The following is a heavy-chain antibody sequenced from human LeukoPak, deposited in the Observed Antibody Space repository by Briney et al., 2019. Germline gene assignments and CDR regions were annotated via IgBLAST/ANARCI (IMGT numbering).Heavy chain of an antibody. D-gene: IGHD2-15*01. V-gene: IGHV3-7*01. Sequence: GGSLTLSCAASGFTFSSYWMNWVRQAPGKGLEWVADISEDGTEIYYMDSVKGRFTISRDNAKNSLYLQMNSLRAEDTAVYYCARGVYSIDYWGQGTLVTVSS. CDR3: ARGVYSIDY. CDR2: ISEDGTEI. J-gene: IGHJ4*02. CDR1: GFTFSSYW.